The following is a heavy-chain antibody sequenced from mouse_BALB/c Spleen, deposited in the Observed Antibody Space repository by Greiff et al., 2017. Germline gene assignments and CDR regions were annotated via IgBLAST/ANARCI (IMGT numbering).Heavy chain of an antibody. CDR1: GYTFTSYT. CDR2: INPSSGYT. CDR3: ARGGNYGSTDHY. Sequence: QVQLKESGAELARPGASVKMSCKASGYTFTSYTMHWVKQRPGQGLEWIGYINPSSGYTNYNQKFKDKATLTADKSSSTAYMQLSSLTSEDSAVYYCARGGNYGSTDHYWGQGTTLTVSS. J-gene: IGHJ2*01. D-gene: IGHD1-2*01. V-gene: IGHV1-4*01.